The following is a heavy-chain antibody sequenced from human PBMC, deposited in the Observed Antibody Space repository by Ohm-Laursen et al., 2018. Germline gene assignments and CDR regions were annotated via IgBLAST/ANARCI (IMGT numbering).Heavy chain of an antibody. CDR1: GFIFSNYW. CDR3: ARDPTFHAFDI. CDR2: IRKDEGET. V-gene: IGHV3-7*01. J-gene: IGHJ3*02. D-gene: IGHD2/OR15-2a*01. Sequence: SLRLSCAASGFIFSNYWMTWVRQAPGKGLEWVANIRKDEGETYYVDSVKGRFTISRDNAKNSLYLQINSLKGEDTAVYFCARDPTFHAFDIWGQGTMVTVSS.